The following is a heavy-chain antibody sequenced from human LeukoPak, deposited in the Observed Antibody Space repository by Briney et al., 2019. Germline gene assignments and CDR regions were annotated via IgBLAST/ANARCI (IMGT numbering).Heavy chain of an antibody. J-gene: IGHJ4*02. CDR2: ISSGSRTI. CDR3: ARESITGDRDFDY. V-gene: IGHV3-48*04. D-gene: IGHD7-27*01. CDR1: GFSFSGYS. Sequence: GGSLRLSXAASGFSFSGYSMNWVRQAPGRGLEWISYISSGSRTIFYADSVKGRFTISRDNAKSSLYLLMNSLRADDTAVYYCARESITGDRDFDYWGQGTLITVSS.